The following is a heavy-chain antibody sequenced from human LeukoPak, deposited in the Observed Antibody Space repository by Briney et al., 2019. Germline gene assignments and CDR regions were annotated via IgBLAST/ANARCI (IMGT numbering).Heavy chain of an antibody. CDR1: GFTFSSYA. V-gene: IGHV3-23*01. D-gene: IGHD6-13*01. CDR3: AKGTSSWYVSFFDY. CDR2: ISGSGGST. J-gene: IGHJ4*02. Sequence: GGSLRLSCTVSGFTFSSYAMSWVRQAPGMGLEWVSSISGSGGSTYYADSVKGRFTISRDNSKNTLSLQMNSLRAEDTAVYYCAKGTSSWYVSFFDYRGQGTLVTVSS.